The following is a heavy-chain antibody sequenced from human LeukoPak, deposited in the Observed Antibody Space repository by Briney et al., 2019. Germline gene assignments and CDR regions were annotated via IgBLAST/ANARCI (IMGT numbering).Heavy chain of an antibody. D-gene: IGHD1-26*01. J-gene: IGHJ3*02. V-gene: IGHV3-30*18. Sequence: GSLRLSCAASGLAFSSCGIHWVRQAPGKGLEWVALISEDGSIKFYADSVKGRFTLSGDNSKTTLYLQMNSLRAEDTAVYYCAKEVGARDAFDIWGQGTLVTVSP. CDR3: AKEVGARDAFDI. CDR1: GLAFSSCG. CDR2: ISEDGSIK.